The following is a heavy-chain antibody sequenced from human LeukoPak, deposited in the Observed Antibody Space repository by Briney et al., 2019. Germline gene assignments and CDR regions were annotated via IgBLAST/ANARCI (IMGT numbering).Heavy chain of an antibody. CDR3: ARERRSGSYYYFDY. Sequence: SETLSLTCSVSGDSISSYYWSWIRQPPGKGLEWIGYVYYSGSTNYNPSLKSRVTISVDTSKNQFSLKLSSVTAADTAVYYCARERRSGSYYYFDYWGQGTLVTVSS. V-gene: IGHV4-59*01. CDR2: VYYSGST. CDR1: GDSISSYY. J-gene: IGHJ4*02. D-gene: IGHD1-26*01.